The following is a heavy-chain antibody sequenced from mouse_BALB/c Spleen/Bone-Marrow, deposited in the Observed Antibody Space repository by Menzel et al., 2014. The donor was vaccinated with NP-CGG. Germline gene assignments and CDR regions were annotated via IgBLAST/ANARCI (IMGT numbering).Heavy chain of an antibody. D-gene: IGHD1-1*01. CDR3: TRSNYGYWYFDV. CDR1: GCTFSSYY. CDR2: INPSNGGT. Sequence: VQRVESGAELVKPGASVKLSCKASGCTFSSYYMYWVKQRPGQGLEWIGEINPSNGGTKFNEKFKSKATLTVDKSSSTAYMQLSSLTSEDSAVYYCTRSNYGYWYFDVWGAGTTVTVSS. J-gene: IGHJ1*01. V-gene: IGHV1S81*02.